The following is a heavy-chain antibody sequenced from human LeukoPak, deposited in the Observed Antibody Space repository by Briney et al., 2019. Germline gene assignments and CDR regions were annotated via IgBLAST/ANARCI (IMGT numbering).Heavy chain of an antibody. Sequence: PSETLFLTCTVSGDSVSSSSYYWTWIRQSAGKGLEWIGRIYITGSTNYNPSLKSRVTISLDTSKNQFSLKLTSVTVADTAVYYCARGGRGSSSWFDPWGQGTLVTVSS. J-gene: IGHJ5*02. D-gene: IGHD6-6*01. CDR2: IYITGST. V-gene: IGHV4-61*02. CDR1: GDSVSSSSYY. CDR3: ARGGRGSSSWFDP.